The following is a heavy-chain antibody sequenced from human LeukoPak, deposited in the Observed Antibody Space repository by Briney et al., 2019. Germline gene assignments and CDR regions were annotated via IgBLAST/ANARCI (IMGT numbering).Heavy chain of an antibody. CDR2: ISSSSSYI. CDR3: ARTIEMATISYFDY. Sequence: ETLSLTCAVYGGSFSGYYWSWIRQPPGKGLEWVSSISSSSSYIYYADSVKGRFTISRDNAKNSLYLQMNSLRAGDTAVYYCARTIEMATISYFDYWGQGTLVTVSS. V-gene: IGHV3-21*01. J-gene: IGHJ4*02. CDR1: GGSFSGYY. D-gene: IGHD5-24*01.